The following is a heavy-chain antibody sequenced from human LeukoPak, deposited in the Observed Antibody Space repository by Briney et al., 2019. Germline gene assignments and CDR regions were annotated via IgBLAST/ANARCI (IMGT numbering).Heavy chain of an antibody. D-gene: IGHD3-10*01. J-gene: IGHJ4*02. CDR2: INPSGGGT. CDR1: GYTFISYY. CDR3: ARTPDYYGSGRGDY. Sequence: ASVKVSCKASGYTFISYYIHWVRQAPGQGLEWMGIINPSGGGTNYVQKFQGRVTMTRDTSTSTVYMELSRLRSDDTAVYYCARTPDYYGSGRGDYWGQGTLVTVSS. V-gene: IGHV1-46*01.